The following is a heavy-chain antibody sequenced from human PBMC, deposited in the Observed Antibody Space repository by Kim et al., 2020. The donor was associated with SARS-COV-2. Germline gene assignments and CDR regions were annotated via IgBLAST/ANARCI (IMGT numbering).Heavy chain of an antibody. CDR3: AKPKGGSYSDAFDI. Sequence: GGSLRLSCAASGFTFSSYAMNWVRQAPGKGLEWVSVIYSGGSSTYYADSVKGRFTISRDNSRDTLYLQMNSLRAEDTAVYYCAKPKGGSYSDAFDIWCQG. CDR1: GFTFSSYA. J-gene: IGHJ3*02. D-gene: IGHD1-26*01. V-gene: IGHV3-23*03. CDR2: IYSGGSST.